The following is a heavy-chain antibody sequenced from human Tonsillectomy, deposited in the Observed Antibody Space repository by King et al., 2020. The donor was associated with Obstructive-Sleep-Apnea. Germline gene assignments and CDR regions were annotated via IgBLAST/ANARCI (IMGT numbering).Heavy chain of an antibody. V-gene: IGHV3-23*04. D-gene: IGHD3-10*01. CDR1: GFTFSSYA. J-gene: IGHJ4*02. CDR2: ISGSGGST. Sequence: EQLVQSGGGLVQPGGSLRLSCAASGFTFSSYAMSWVRQAPGKGLEWVSAISGSGGSTYYADSLKGRFTISRDNSKNTLYLQMNSLRAEETAVYYCANLPSFGELLFSDYWGQGTLVTVSS. CDR3: ANLPSFGELLFSDY.